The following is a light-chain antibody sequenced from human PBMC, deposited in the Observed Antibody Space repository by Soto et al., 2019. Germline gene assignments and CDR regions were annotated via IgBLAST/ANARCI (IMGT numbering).Light chain of an antibody. CDR2: DDS. CDR1: SSDVGGCNY. Sequence: QSALTQPASVSGSPGQSITISCTGTSSDVGGCNYVSWYQQHPGKAPKFMIYDDSNRPSGVSNRFSGSKSGNTASLTISGLQAEDEADYYCSSYTTSNTRQIVFGTGTKVTVL. V-gene: IGLV2-14*01. CDR3: SSYTTSNTRQIV. J-gene: IGLJ1*01.